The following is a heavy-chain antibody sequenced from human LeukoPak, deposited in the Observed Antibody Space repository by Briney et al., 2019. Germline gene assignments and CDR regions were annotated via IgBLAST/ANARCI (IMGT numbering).Heavy chain of an antibody. CDR1: GFTVSSNY. V-gene: IGHV4-34*01. CDR3: ARRGSGSYYNKANFDY. CDR2: INHSGST. J-gene: IGHJ4*02. D-gene: IGHD3-10*01. Sequence: GSLRLSCAASGFTVSSNYMSWVRQPPGKGLEWIGEINHSGSTNYNPSLKSRVTISVDTSKNQFSLKLSSVTAADTAVYYCARRGSGSYYNKANFDYWGQGTLVTVSS.